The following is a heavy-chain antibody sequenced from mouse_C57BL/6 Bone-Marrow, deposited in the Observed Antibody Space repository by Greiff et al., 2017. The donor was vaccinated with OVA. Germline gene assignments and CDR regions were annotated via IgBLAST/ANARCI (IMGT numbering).Heavy chain of an antibody. CDR3: AREDYGYPYYFDY. J-gene: IGHJ2*01. Sequence: VQLQQPGAELVKPGASVKLSCKASGYTFTSYWMQWVKQRPGKGLEWIGEIDPSDSYTNYNQKFKGKATLTVDTSSSTAYMQLSSLTSEDSADYYCAREDYGYPYYFDYWGQGTTLTVSS. V-gene: IGHV1-50*01. CDR1: GYTFTSYW. D-gene: IGHD2-2*01. CDR2: IDPSDSYT.